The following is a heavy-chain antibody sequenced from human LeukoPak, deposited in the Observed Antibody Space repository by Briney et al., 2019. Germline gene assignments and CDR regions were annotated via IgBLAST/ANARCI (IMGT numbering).Heavy chain of an antibody. D-gene: IGHD2-15*01. V-gene: IGHV3-23*01. J-gene: IGHJ4*02. CDR1: GFTFSSYA. Sequence: GGSLRLSCAASGFTFSSYAMSWVRQAPGKGLEWVSAISGSGGRTSYADSVKGRFTISRDDSKNTLYMQMNSLRAEDTAVYYCAKAVSCSGGSCYSFFGFWGQGSLVTVSS. CDR2: ISGSGGRT. CDR3: AKAVSCSGGSCYSFFGF.